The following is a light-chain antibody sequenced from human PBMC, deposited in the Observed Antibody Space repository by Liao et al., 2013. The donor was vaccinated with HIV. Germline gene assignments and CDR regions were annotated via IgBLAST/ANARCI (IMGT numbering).Light chain of an antibody. CDR1: KLGDKY. CDR3: QVWDISSDHRWV. J-gene: IGLJ3*02. V-gene: IGLV3-1*01. CDR2: QDS. Sequence: SYELTQPPSVSVSPGQTASITCSGDKLGDKYACWYQQKPGQSPVLVIYQDSDRPSGIPERFSGSNSGNTATLTISRVEAGDEADYYCQVWDISSDHRWVFGGGTKLTVL.